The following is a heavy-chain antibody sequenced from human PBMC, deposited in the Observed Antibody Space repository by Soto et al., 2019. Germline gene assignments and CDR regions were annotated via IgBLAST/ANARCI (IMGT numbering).Heavy chain of an antibody. CDR1: GGTFSNYA. J-gene: IGHJ6*01. D-gene: IGHD3-10*01. V-gene: IGHV1-69*12. CDR2: IIPIDATV. Sequence: QVQLVQSGAEVKKPGSSVKVSCKASGGTFSNYALISWVRQAPGQGLEWMGGIIPIDATVNYAQKFQGRITSTADESTTTAYMDLGSLRSEDTAVYYCARDLLGFGYTYGDVGGQGTTVTVSS. CDR3: ARDLLGFGYTYGDV.